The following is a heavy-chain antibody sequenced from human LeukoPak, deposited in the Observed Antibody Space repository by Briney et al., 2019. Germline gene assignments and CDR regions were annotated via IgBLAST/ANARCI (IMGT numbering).Heavy chain of an antibody. Sequence: PGGSLRLSCAASGFTFSSYAMSWVRQAPGKGLEWVSGISWNSASIAYADSVKGRFTISRDNAKNSLYLQMNSLRAEDTALYYCAKGPGSGWYYFDNWGQGTLVTVSS. CDR2: ISWNSASI. V-gene: IGHV3-9*01. CDR1: GFTFSSYA. CDR3: AKGPGSGWYYFDN. D-gene: IGHD6-19*01. J-gene: IGHJ4*02.